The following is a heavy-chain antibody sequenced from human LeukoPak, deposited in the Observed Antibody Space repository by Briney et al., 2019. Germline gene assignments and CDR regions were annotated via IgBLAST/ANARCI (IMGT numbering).Heavy chain of an antibody. CDR1: GYTFPTYY. D-gene: IGHD6-19*01. Sequence: VASVKVSCKASGYTFPTYYMHWVRQPPGQGLEWMGIINPSGGSTTYAQKFQGRVTMTRDTSTSTVYMELSSLRSEDTAVYYCARETRSGYSSSRYFQHWSQGTLVTVSS. J-gene: IGHJ1*01. CDR2: INPSGGST. CDR3: ARETRSGYSSSRYFQH. V-gene: IGHV1-46*01.